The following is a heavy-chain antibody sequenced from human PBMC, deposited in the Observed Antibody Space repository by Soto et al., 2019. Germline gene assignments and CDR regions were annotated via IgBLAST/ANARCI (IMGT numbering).Heavy chain of an antibody. CDR1: GGSISSGAYS. J-gene: IGHJ5*02. CDR2: IYYSGST. Sequence: QLQLQESGSGLVKPSQTLSLTCAVSGGSISSGAYSWTWIRQPPGKGLEWIGYIYYSGSTYYNPSLKSRVTISIDRSKNQFSLKLTSVTAADTAFYYCVRETPGSPNWFDPWGQGALVTVSS. CDR3: VRETPGSPNWFDP. V-gene: IGHV4-30-2*01.